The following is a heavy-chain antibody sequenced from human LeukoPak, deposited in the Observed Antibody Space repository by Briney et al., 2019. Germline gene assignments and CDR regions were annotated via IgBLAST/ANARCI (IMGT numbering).Heavy chain of an antibody. V-gene: IGHV4-61*02. CDR2: IYTSGNT. J-gene: IGHJ6*03. CDR1: GGSISSGSYY. Sequence: SETLSLTCTVSGGSISSGSYYWSWIRQPAGKGLGWIGRIYTSGNTNYNPSLQSRVTLSVDTSKNQFSLKLSSVTAADTAVYYCATNSYGHYQYYYYMDVWGKGTTVTISS. D-gene: IGHD5-18*01. CDR3: ATNSYGHYQYYYYMDV.